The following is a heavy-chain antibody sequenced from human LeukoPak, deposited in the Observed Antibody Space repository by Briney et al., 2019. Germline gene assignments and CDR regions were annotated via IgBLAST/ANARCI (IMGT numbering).Heavy chain of an antibody. CDR3: ARVGYSYGGPYYFDY. D-gene: IGHD5-18*01. CDR1: GGSISSSSYY. CDR2: IYYSGST. Sequence: PSETLSLTCTVSGGSISSSSYYWSWIRQPPGRGLEWIGYIYYSGSTNYNPSLKSRVTISVDTSKNQFSLKLSSVTAADTAVYYCARVGYSYGGPYYFDYWGQGTLVTVSS. J-gene: IGHJ4*02. V-gene: IGHV4-61*01.